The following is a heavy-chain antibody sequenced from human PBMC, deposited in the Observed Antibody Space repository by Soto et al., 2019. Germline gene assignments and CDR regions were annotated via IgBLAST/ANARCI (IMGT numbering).Heavy chain of an antibody. Sequence: PSETLSLTCSVSGGSITSDGYYWSWIRQHPGKGLEWIGYIYYNGNTYYNPSLNSRVTISVDKSRTYFSLNLSSVTAADTAVYYCSSQTYSYAWHHWGQGIQVTVSS. CDR1: GGSITSDGYY. V-gene: IGHV4-31*09. CDR3: SSQTYSYAWHH. D-gene: IGHD5-18*01. J-gene: IGHJ5*02. CDR2: IYYNGNT.